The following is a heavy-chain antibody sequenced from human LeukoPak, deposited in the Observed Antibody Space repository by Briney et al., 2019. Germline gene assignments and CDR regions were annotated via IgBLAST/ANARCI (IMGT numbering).Heavy chain of an antibody. CDR1: GFTFSSYA. Sequence: GGSLRLSCAASGFTFSSYAMHWVRQAPGKGLEWVAVISYDGSNKYYADSVKGRFTISRDNAKNSLYLQMNSLRAEDTAVYYCARDQTGDIYYGMDVWGQGTTVTVSS. CDR2: ISYDGSNK. V-gene: IGHV3-30-3*01. D-gene: IGHD7-27*01. J-gene: IGHJ6*02. CDR3: ARDQTGDIYYGMDV.